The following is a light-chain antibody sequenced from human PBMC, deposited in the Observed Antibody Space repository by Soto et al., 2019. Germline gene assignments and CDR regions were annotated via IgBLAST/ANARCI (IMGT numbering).Light chain of an antibody. CDR3: QHYGSSPGYT. J-gene: IGKJ2*01. V-gene: IGKV3-20*01. CDR2: GAS. Sequence: EIVLTQSPGTLSLSPGKRATLSCRASQSVSSSYLAWYRQKPAQAPRLLIYGASRRATGIPDRFSGSGSGTDFTLTISRLEPADFAVYYCQHYGSSPGYTFGQGTKLEIK. CDR1: QSVSSSY.